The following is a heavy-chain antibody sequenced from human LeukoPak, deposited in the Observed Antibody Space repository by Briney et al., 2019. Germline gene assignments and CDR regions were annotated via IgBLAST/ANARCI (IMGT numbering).Heavy chain of an antibody. V-gene: IGHV3-7*01. CDR1: GFTFSNYW. Sequence: GGSLRLSCAASGFTFSNYWMSWVRQAPGKGLEWVANIKQDGSEKYYVDSVKGRFTISRDNAINSLYLQLNSLRAEDTAVYYCARLQGAWAFDLWGRGTLVTVSS. D-gene: IGHD3-10*01. CDR2: IKQDGSEK. CDR3: ARLQGAWAFDL. J-gene: IGHJ2*01.